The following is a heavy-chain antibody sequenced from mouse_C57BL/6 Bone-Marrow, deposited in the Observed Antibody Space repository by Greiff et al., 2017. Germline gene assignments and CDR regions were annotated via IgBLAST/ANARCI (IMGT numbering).Heavy chain of an antibody. D-gene: IGHD2-5*01. J-gene: IGHJ3*01. CDR1: GFNIKDYY. Sequence: VQLKESGAELVKPGASVKLSCTASGFNIKDYYMPWVKQRTEQGLEWIGRIDPEDGETKYAPKFQGKATITADTSSNTAYLQLSSLTSEDTAVYYCALDPHSNLFAYWGQGTLVTVSA. CDR2: IDPEDGET. V-gene: IGHV14-2*01. CDR3: ALDPHSNLFAY.